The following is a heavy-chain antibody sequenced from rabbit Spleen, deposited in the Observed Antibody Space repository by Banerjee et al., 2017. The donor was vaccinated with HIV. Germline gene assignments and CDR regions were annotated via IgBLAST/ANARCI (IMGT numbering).Heavy chain of an antibody. Sequence: QSLEESGGGLVKPGTSLTLTCTASGFTLSNHWMCWVRQAPGKGLEWIGCIATNSDNTYFPSWAKGRFTISKTSTTVTLQMTSLTAVDTATYFCARDIDRSAWGLQLWGQGTLVTVS. CDR2: IATNSDNT. V-gene: IGHV1S40*01. J-gene: IGHJ3*01. CDR3: ARDIDRSAWGLQL. CDR1: GFTLSNHW. D-gene: IGHD4-1*01.